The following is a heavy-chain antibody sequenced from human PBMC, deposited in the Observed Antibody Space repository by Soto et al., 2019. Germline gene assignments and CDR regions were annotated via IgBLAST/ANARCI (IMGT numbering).Heavy chain of an antibody. CDR3: AKRGIVVVVAARGNYYYGMDV. CDR2: ISGSGGST. CDR1: GVTFISYA. D-gene: IGHD2-15*01. Sequence: WGSLRLSCAASGVTFISYAMSFCRHSPVKWLEWVSAISGSGGSTYYADSVKGRFTISRDNSKNTLYLQMNSLRAEDTAVYYCAKRGIVVVVAARGNYYYGMDVWGQGTTVTVSS. V-gene: IGHV3-23*01. J-gene: IGHJ6*02.